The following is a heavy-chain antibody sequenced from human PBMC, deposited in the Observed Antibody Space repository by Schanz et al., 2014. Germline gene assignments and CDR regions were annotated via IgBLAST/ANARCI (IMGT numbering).Heavy chain of an antibody. CDR2: IYASGAT. J-gene: IGHJ4*02. V-gene: IGHV3-66*01. CDR1: GFTFRDYY. Sequence: VQLVESGGGLVKPGGSLRLSCAASGFTFRDYYMSWIRQAPGKGLEWVSTIYASGATYYADSVKRRFTISRDNSKNTLYLQMNTLRAEDTAVYYCARDRGYCSGGSCLTFDYWGQGTLVTVSS. D-gene: IGHD2-15*01. CDR3: ARDRGYCSGGSCLTFDY.